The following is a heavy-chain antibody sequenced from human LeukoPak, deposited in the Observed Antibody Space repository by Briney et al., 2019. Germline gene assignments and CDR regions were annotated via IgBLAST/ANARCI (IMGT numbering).Heavy chain of an antibody. CDR3: ARDFEYQRRFDP. D-gene: IGHD2-2*01. CDR2: IIPIFGTA. Sequence: SVKVSCKASGYTFTGYYMHWVRQAPGQGLEWMGGIIPIFGTANYAQKFQGRVTITADESTSTAYMELSSLRSEDTAVYYCARDFEYQRRFDPWGQGTLVTVSS. J-gene: IGHJ5*02. V-gene: IGHV1-69*13. CDR1: GYTFTGYY.